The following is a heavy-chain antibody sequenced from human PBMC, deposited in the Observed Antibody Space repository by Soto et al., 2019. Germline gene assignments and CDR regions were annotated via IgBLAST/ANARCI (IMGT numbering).Heavy chain of an antibody. D-gene: IGHD1-20*01. CDR1: GFTFSSYA. CDR3: AKAISGYNAPLDH. J-gene: IGHJ4*02. CDR2: ISSSGDST. V-gene: IGHV3-23*01. Sequence: PGGSLRLSCAASGFTFSSYAMNWVRQAPGKGLEWVSVISSSGDSTYYADSVKGRFTISRDNSKNTLYVQMNSLRTEDTAVYYRAKAISGYNAPLDHWGQGTRVTVSS.